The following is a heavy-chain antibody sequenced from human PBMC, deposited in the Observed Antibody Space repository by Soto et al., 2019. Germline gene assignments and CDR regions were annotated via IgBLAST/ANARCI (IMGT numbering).Heavy chain of an antibody. Sequence: ASVKVSCKASGGTFSSYAISWVRQAPGQGLEWMGGIIPIFGTANYAQKFQGRVTITADMSTSTAYMELRSLRSEDTAVYYCAGRYCSGGSCYNYYGLDVWGQGTTVTVSS. V-gene: IGHV1-69*06. J-gene: IGHJ6*02. CDR2: IIPIFGTA. CDR3: AGRYCSGGSCYNYYGLDV. CDR1: GGTFSSYA. D-gene: IGHD2-15*01.